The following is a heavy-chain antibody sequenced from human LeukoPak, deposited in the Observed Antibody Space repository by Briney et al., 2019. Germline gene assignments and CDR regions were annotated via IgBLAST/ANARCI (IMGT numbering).Heavy chain of an antibody. CDR2: ISDNAGGT. J-gene: IGHJ4*02. V-gene: IGHV3-23*01. Sequence: LAGGSLRLSCAASGFTLSNYGMTWVRQAPGKGLEWVSSISDNAGGTFHADSVKGRFTISRDNSKNTLYLQMNSLRAEDTAVYYCAKDRVRWALEYWGQGTLVTVSS. CDR1: GFTLSNYG. D-gene: IGHD1-26*01. CDR3: AKDRVRWALEY.